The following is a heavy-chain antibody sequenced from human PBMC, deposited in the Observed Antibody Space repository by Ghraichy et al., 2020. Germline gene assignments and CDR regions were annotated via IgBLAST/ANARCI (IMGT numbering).Heavy chain of an antibody. D-gene: IGHD3-9*01. Sequence: LSLTCAASGFTFSSYSMNWVRQAPGKGLEWVSSISSSSYIYYADSVKGRFTISRDNAKNSLYLQMNSLRAEDTAVYYCARRDILTGYYIDYWGQGTLVTVSS. CDR3: ARRDILTGYYIDY. J-gene: IGHJ4*02. CDR1: GFTFSSYS. CDR2: ISSSSYI. V-gene: IGHV3-21*01.